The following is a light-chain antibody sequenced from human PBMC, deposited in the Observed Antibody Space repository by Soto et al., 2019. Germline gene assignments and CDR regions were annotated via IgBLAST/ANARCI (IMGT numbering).Light chain of an antibody. J-gene: IGLJ1*01. CDR1: SSHIGSNS. Sequence: TPPNSASGAPGPRVTISFPGSSSHIGSNSVHWFQQVPGTAPKPLIYSSNQRPSGVPERFSGSKSGTSASLAISGLQSEDEADYYCAAWDDSLNGHIFGTGTKVTVL. CDR3: AAWDDSLNGHI. V-gene: IGLV1-44*01. CDR2: SSN.